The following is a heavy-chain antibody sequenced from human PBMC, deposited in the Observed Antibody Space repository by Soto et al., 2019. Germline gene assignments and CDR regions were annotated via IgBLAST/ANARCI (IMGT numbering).Heavy chain of an antibody. J-gene: IGHJ4*02. CDR1: GFTFSTYE. V-gene: IGHV3-48*03. Sequence: GGSLRLSCAASGFTFSTYEFNWVRQAPGRGLEWISHISVSGNIIKYAESVKGRFTISRDNAENSLHLHMSNLRVDDTALYFCVRDTMRASAAASLDYWGQGTQVTVSS. CDR2: ISVSGNII. CDR3: VRDTMRASAAASLDY. D-gene: IGHD2-2*01.